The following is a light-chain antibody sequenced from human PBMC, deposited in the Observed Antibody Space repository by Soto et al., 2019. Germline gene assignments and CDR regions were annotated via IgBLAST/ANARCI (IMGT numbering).Light chain of an antibody. J-gene: IGKJ1*01. Sequence: EIVMPQSPATLSVSPGERATLSCRASQSVTTNLAWYQQKPGQAPRLLMYGAFSRASGIPARFSGSGSGTEFSLPIPRLQSEVFAVYYYQQDSDWPRGTFGQGTKVEIK. CDR3: QQDSDWPRGT. CDR1: QSVTTN. CDR2: GAF. V-gene: IGKV3-15*01.